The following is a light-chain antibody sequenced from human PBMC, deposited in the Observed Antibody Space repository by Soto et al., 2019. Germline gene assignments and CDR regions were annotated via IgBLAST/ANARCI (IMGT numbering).Light chain of an antibody. CDR2: DAS. CDR3: QQYNSYWT. CDR1: QSISSW. Sequence: IQMTQSPSTLSASVGDRVTITCRASQSISSWLAWYQQKPGKAPKLLIYDASSLESGVPSRFSGSGSGTEFTLTISSLQPDDFATYYCQQYNSYWTFGQGTTVDI. V-gene: IGKV1-5*01. J-gene: IGKJ1*01.